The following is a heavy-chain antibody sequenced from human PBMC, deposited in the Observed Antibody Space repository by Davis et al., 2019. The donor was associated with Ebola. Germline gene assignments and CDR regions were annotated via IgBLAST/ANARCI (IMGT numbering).Heavy chain of an antibody. Sequence: GESLKISCAASGFTFSSYAMHWVRQAPGKGLEWVAVISYDGSNKYYADSVKGRFTISRDNSKNTLYLQMNSLRAEDTAVHYCARRADYWGQGTLVTVSS. CDR2: ISYDGSNK. CDR3: ARRADY. V-gene: IGHV3-30-3*01. J-gene: IGHJ4*02. CDR1: GFTFSSYA.